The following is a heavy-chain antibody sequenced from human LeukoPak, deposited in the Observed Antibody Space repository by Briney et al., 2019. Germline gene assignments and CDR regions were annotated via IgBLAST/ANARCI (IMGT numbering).Heavy chain of an antibody. V-gene: IGHV3-48*03. D-gene: IGHD6-13*01. CDR3: ARNRGWQQFDY. J-gene: IGHJ4*02. CDR2: ISSSGVTM. Sequence: GGSLRLSCAASGFTFSSYEMNWVRQAPGKGLEWVSYISSSGVTMYADPVKGRFTISRDNAKDSVYLQMNSLRAEDTALYYCARNRGWQQFDYWGRGTLVTVSS. CDR1: GFTFSSYE.